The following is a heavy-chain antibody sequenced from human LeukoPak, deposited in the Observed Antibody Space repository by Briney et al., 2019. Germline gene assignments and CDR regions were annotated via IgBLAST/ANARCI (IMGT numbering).Heavy chain of an antibody. J-gene: IGHJ4*02. CDR2: INHSGST. CDR3: ARQESSGWYGLNDF. CDR1: GGSFSGYY. V-gene: IGHV4-34*01. Sequence: SETLSLTCAVYGGSFSGYYWSWIRQPPGKGLEWIGEINHSGSTNYNPSLKSRVTTSVDTSKNQFSLKLSSVTAADTAVYYCARQESSGWYGLNDFWGQGTLVTVSS. D-gene: IGHD6-19*01.